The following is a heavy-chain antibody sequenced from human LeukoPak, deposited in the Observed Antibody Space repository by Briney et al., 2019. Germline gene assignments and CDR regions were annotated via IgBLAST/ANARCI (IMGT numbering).Heavy chain of an antibody. CDR2: IYHSGST. CDR3: ARERAEGRDGYNSHFDY. V-gene: IGHV4-4*02. J-gene: IGHJ4*02. CDR1: GGSISSSNW. Sequence: PSETLSLTCAVSGGSISSSNWWSWVRQPPGKGLEWIGEIYHSGSTNYNPSLKSRVTISVDTSKNQFSLKLSSVTAADTAVYYCARERAEGRDGYNSHFDYWGQGTLVTVSS. D-gene: IGHD5-24*01.